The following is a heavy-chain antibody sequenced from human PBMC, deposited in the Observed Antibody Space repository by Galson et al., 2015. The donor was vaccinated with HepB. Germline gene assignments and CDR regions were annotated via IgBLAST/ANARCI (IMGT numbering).Heavy chain of an antibody. V-gene: IGHV3-15*07. J-gene: IGHJ3*02. CDR2: IKSKTDGGTT. CDR3: TTAYGIVVVPAAWAFDI. Sequence: SLRLSCAASGFTFSNAWMNWVRQAPGKGLEWVGRIKSKTDGGTTDYAAPVKGRFTISRDDSKNTLYLQMNSLKTEDTAVYYCTTAYGIVVVPAAWAFDIWGQGTMVTVSS. D-gene: IGHD2-2*01. CDR1: GFTFSNAW.